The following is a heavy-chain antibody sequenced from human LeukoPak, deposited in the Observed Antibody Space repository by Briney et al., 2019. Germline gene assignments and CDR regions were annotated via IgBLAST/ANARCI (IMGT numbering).Heavy chain of an antibody. CDR1: GGSISSYY. Sequence: SETLSLTCTVSGGSISSYYWSWIRQPPGKGLEWIGEINHSGSTNYNPSLKSRVTISVDTSKNQFSLKLSSVTAADTAVYYCARVPLGYCSSTSCYPPDYWGQGTLVTVSS. CDR2: INHSGST. CDR3: ARVPLGYCSSTSCYPPDY. V-gene: IGHV4-34*01. D-gene: IGHD2-2*01. J-gene: IGHJ4*02.